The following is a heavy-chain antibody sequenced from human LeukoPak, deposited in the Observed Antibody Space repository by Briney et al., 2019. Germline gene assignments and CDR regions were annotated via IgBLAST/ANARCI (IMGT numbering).Heavy chain of an antibody. Sequence: GGSLRLSCAASGFTVSSNYMSWVRQAPGKGLEWVSVIYSGGSTYYADSVKGRFTISRDNSKNTLYLQMNSLRAEDTAVYYCASSYYGSGSYSFDYWGQGTLVTVSS. CDR3: ASSYYGSGSYSFDY. V-gene: IGHV3-66*01. CDR2: IYSGGST. CDR1: GFTVSSNY. J-gene: IGHJ4*02. D-gene: IGHD3-10*01.